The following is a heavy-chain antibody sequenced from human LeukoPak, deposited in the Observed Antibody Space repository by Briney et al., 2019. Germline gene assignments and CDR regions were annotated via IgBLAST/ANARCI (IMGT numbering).Heavy chain of an antibody. CDR2: ISGSGGST. Sequence: PGGSLRLSCAASGFTFSSYAMSWVRQAPGKGLEWVSAISGSGGSTYYADSVKGRFTISRDNSKNTLYLQMNSLRAEDTAVYYCAKDLKPYCYDSSGYHMASDIWGQGTMVTVSS. CDR1: GFTFSSYA. CDR3: AKDLKPYCYDSSGYHMASDI. J-gene: IGHJ3*02. D-gene: IGHD3-22*01. V-gene: IGHV3-23*01.